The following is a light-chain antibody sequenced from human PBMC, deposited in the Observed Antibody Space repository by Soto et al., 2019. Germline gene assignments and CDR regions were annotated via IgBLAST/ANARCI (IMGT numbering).Light chain of an antibody. CDR2: GAS. V-gene: IGKV3-20*01. CDR3: QQYDTSPRT. J-gene: IGKJ1*01. Sequence: DIVLTQSPCTLSSSPGERATLSCRASQTVSSRDLAWYQQRPGQAPRLLIYGASARATGIPDRFSGSGSGTDFTLTISRLEPEDFAVYSCQQYDTSPRTFGQGTKVDIK. CDR1: QTVSSRD.